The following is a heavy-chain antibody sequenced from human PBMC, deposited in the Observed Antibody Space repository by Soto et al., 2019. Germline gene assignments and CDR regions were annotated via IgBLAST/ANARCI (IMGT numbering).Heavy chain of an antibody. Sequence: SETLSLTCTVSGGSVSSVGYYWSWIRQHPGKGLEWIGYITYSGNTYYNPSLESRVTMSADTSKNQFSLKLSSVTAADTAVYFCVRGGYCNNGVYSVFDYWGQGTLVTVSS. J-gene: IGHJ4*02. CDR3: VRGGYCNNGVYSVFDY. V-gene: IGHV4-31*03. CDR2: ITYSGNT. CDR1: GGSVSSVGYY. D-gene: IGHD2-8*01.